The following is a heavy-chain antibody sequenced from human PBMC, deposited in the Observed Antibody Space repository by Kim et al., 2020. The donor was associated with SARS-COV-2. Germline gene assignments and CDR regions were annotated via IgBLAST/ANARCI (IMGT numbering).Heavy chain of an antibody. Sequence: GGSLRLSCAASGFTFSSYAMSWVRQAPGKGLEWVSAISGSGGSTYYADSVKGRFTISRDNSKNTLYLQMNSLRAEDTAVYYCAKDLGGGYYDSSGYYRGGGFDSWGQGTLVTVSS. V-gene: IGHV3-23*01. J-gene: IGHJ4*02. CDR2: ISGSGGST. D-gene: IGHD3-22*01. CDR1: GFTFSSYA. CDR3: AKDLGGGYYDSSGYYRGGGFDS.